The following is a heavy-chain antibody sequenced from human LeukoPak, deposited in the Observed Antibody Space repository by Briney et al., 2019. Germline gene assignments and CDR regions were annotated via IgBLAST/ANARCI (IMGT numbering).Heavy chain of an antibody. Sequence: SQTLSLTCAIAGDSVSSNSAAWNWIRQSPSRGLEWLGRTYYRSKWYNDHAVSVKSRITINPDTSGNQFSLQLNSVTPEDTAVYYCARAPIQGSSCGMDVWGQGTTVTVSS. V-gene: IGHV6-1*01. CDR3: ARAPIQGSSCGMDV. J-gene: IGHJ6*02. CDR2: TYYRSKWYN. D-gene: IGHD6-13*01. CDR1: GDSVSSNSAA.